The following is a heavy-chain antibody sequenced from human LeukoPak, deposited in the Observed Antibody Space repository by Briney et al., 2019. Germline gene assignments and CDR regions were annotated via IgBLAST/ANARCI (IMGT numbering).Heavy chain of an antibody. Sequence: GGSLRLSCAASGFTVSSHYMSWVRQAPGKGLEWVSVIYSGGNTYYADSVKGRFTISRDNSKNTLYLQMNSLRAEDTAVYYCASLRGYSYSIDYWGQGTLVTVSS. J-gene: IGHJ4*02. CDR2: IYSGGNT. D-gene: IGHD5-18*01. CDR1: GFTVSSHY. CDR3: ASLRGYSYSIDY. V-gene: IGHV3-53*01.